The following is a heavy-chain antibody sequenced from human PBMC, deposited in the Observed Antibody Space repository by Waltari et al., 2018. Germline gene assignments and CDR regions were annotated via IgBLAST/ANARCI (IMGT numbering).Heavy chain of an antibody. Sequence: LVESGGEVVQPGWSLRPSWAPPEPPVHNVFINWVRQAPGKGLEWVSAMSYDGYSRYYADSVKGRFTISRDDSLKTVYLQLDSLRVEDTAVYYCAREGYTSGRAGNFDYWGQGTLVTVSS. D-gene: IGHD2-15*01. J-gene: IGHJ4*02. V-gene: IGHV3-30-3*01. CDR2: MSYDGYSR. CDR3: AREGYTSGRAGNFDY. CDR1: EPPVHNVF.